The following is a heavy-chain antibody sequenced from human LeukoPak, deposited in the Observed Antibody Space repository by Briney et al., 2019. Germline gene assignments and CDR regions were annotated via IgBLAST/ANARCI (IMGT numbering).Heavy chain of an antibody. J-gene: IGHJ4*02. CDR3: ARDPAEYYYGSGIDY. CDR1: GFTFSSYS. V-gene: IGHV3-21*01. D-gene: IGHD3-10*01. Sequence: PGGSLRLSCAASGFTFSSYSMNWVRQAPGKGLEWVSSISSSSSYIYYADSVKGRFTISRDNAKNSLYLQMNSLRAEDTAVYYCARDPAEYYYGSGIDYWGQGTLVTVSS. CDR2: ISSSSSYI.